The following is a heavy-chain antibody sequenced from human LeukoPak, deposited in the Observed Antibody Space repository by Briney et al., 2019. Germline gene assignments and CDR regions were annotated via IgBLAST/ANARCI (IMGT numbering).Heavy chain of an antibody. V-gene: IGHV1-2*02. CDR3: ALASSSSWYAYFDY. Sequence: ASVKVSCKASGYTFTGYYMHWVRQAPGQGLEWMGWINPNSGGTNYAQKFQGRVTMTRDTSISTAYMELSRLRSDDTAVYYCALASSSSWYAYFDYWGQGTLVTVSS. J-gene: IGHJ4*02. CDR1: GYTFTGYY. D-gene: IGHD6-13*01. CDR2: INPNSGGT.